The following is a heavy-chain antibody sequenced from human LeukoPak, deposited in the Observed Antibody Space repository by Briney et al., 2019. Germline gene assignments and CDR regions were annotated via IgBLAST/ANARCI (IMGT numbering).Heavy chain of an antibody. D-gene: IGHD6-19*01. V-gene: IGHV5-51*01. J-gene: IGHJ4*02. Sequence: GESLKISCRGSGYTFVDYWSGWVRQMPGKGLEWMGIIYPGDSDTRYSPSFQGQVTISADKSISTAYLQWSSLKASDTAMYYCARFSGSGWSIYYFDYWGQGTLVTVSS. CDR1: GYTFVDYW. CDR3: ARFSGSGWSIYYFDY. CDR2: IYPGDSDT.